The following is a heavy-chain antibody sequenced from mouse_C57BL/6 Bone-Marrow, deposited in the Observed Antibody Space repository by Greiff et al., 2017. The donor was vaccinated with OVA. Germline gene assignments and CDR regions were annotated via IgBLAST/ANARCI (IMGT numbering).Heavy chain of an antibody. CDR3: ARNVSYGSSWYFDV. CDR1: GFSLTSYA. Sequence: VKLMESGPGLVAPSQSLSITCPVSGFSLTSYAISWVRQPPGKGLEWLGVIWTGGGTNYNSALKSRLSISKDNSNSQLFLHINSLPTDYSPRYYCARNVSYGSSWYFDVWGPGTTLTVSS. V-gene: IGHV2-9-1*01. CDR2: IWTGGGT. J-gene: IGHJ1*01. D-gene: IGHD1-1*01.